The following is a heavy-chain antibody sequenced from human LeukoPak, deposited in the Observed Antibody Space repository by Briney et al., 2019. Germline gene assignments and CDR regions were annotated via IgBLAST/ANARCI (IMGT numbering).Heavy chain of an antibody. J-gene: IGHJ6*02. CDR1: GGSISSYY. Sequence: SETLSLTCTVSGGSISSYYWSWIRQPAGKGLEWIGRIYTSGITNYNPSLKSRVTMSVDTSKNQFSLKLSSVTAADTAVYYCAREGPNLYSSSWAPIPHYYYYGMDVWGQGTTVTVSS. CDR3: AREGPNLYSSSWAPIPHYYYYGMDV. CDR2: IYTSGIT. D-gene: IGHD6-13*01. V-gene: IGHV4-4*07.